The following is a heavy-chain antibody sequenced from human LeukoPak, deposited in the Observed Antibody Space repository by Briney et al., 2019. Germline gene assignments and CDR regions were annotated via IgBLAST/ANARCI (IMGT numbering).Heavy chain of an antibody. Sequence: GGSLRLSCAASGFTFDDYAMHWVRQAPGKGLEWVSGISWNSGSIGYADSVKGRFTISRDNAKNSLYLQMNSLRAEDTALYYCAKGALLWFGAFDYWGQGTLVTVSS. CDR1: GFTFDDYA. CDR2: ISWNSGSI. D-gene: IGHD3-10*01. CDR3: AKGALLWFGAFDY. J-gene: IGHJ4*02. V-gene: IGHV3-9*01.